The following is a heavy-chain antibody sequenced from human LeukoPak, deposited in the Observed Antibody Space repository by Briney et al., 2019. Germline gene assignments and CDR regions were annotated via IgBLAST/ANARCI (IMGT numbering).Heavy chain of an antibody. D-gene: IGHD3-3*01. Sequence: SETLSLTCAVYGGSFSGYYWSWIRQPPGKGLEWIGEINHSGSTNYNPSLKSRVTISVDTSKNQFSLKLSSVTAADTAVYYCADEDYDFWSGYSHYWGRGTLVTVSS. J-gene: IGHJ4*02. V-gene: IGHV4-34*01. CDR3: ADEDYDFWSGYSHY. CDR1: GGSFSGYY. CDR2: INHSGST.